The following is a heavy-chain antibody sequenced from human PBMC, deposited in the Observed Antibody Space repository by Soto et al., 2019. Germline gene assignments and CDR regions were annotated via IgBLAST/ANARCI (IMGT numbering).Heavy chain of an antibody. J-gene: IGHJ4*02. CDR1: GYTFTGYY. Sequence: QVQLVQSGAEVKKPGASMKVSCKASGYTFTGYYIHWVRQAPGQGLEWMGWINPNSGGTNYAQKFKGWVTMTRDASIGTAYMELSRLRSDDPAVYYCASGGTSPSSGYGYWGQGTLVPVSS. D-gene: IGHD6-19*01. V-gene: IGHV1-2*04. CDR2: INPNSGGT. CDR3: ASGGTSPSSGYGY.